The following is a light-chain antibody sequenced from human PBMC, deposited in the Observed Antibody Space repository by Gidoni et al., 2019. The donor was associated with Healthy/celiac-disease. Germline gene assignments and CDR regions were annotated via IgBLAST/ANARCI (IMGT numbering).Light chain of an antibody. V-gene: IGLV3-21*02. Sequence: SYVLTQPPSVSVAPGQTARITWGGNNIGSKSVHWYQQKPGQAPVLVVFDDSDRPSGIPARFSGSTSGNTATLPISRVEAGDDADYYCQVWDSSSDHPGVFGTGTKVTVL. CDR3: QVWDSSSDHPGV. CDR1: NIGSKS. CDR2: DDS. J-gene: IGLJ1*01.